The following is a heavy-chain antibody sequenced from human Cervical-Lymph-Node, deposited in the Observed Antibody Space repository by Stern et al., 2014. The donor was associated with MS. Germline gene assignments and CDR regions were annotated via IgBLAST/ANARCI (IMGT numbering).Heavy chain of an antibody. V-gene: IGHV1-46*01. J-gene: IGHJ2*01. CDR1: GQTFITYS. D-gene: IGHD3-10*01. CDR2: INPSGESI. CDR3: ATGGAAPRYFDL. Sequence: LGQSGAEVKKPGASVKVSCKASGQTFITYSMNGVRQAPGQGLEWMGIINPSGESISYAQRFQGRVTMTRDTSTSTVYMELSSLRSEDTAVYYCATGGAAPRYFDLWGRGPLVTVSS.